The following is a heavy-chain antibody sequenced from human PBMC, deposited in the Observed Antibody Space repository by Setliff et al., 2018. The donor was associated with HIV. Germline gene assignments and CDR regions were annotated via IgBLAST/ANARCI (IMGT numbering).Heavy chain of an antibody. CDR1: GGTFRSYG. D-gene: IGHD6-19*01. CDR2: IIPLPRTT. CDR3: ASPRPYSSGFYDS. J-gene: IGHJ4*02. Sequence: ASVKVSCKASGGTFRSYGFTWVRQAPGQGLEWMGGIIPLPRTTIYAQKLQGRVTITADESTSTVYMDLRGLRSEDAAVYYCASPRPYSSGFYDSWGQGTLVTVS. V-gene: IGHV1-69*13.